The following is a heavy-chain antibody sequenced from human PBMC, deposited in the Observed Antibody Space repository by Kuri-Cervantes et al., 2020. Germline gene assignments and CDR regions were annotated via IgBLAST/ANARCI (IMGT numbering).Heavy chain of an antibody. V-gene: IGHV3-30-3*01. J-gene: IGHJ5*02. CDR1: GFTFSSYA. CDR3: ARDGGSYYISWFDP. D-gene: IGHD1-26*01. CDR2: ISYDGSNK. Sequence: GESLKISCAASGFTFSSYAMHWVRQAPGKGLEWVAVISYDGSNKYYADSVKGRFTISRDNSKNTPYLQMNSLRAEDTAVYYCARDGGSYYISWFDPWGQGTLVTVSS.